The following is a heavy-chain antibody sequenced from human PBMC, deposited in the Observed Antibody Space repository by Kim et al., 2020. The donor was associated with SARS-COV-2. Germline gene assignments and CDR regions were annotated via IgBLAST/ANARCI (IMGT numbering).Heavy chain of an antibody. Sequence: GGSLRLSCAASGFDVSRNYMNWVRQAPGKGLEWVSVIYSGGSTYYADSVKGRFTISRDNSKNTVDLQMNTLRAEDTAVYYCASGHRVVVFDIWGQGTMVTVSS. CDR3: ASGHRVVVFDI. CDR2: IYSGGST. J-gene: IGHJ3*02. CDR1: GFDVSRNY. V-gene: IGHV3-53*01. D-gene: IGHD3-16*02.